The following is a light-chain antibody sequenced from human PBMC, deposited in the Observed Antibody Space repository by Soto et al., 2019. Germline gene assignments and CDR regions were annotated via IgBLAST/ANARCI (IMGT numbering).Light chain of an antibody. CDR3: SSYTSSSTYV. CDR2: EVS. J-gene: IGLJ1*01. V-gene: IGLV2-14*01. CDR1: SSDVGGYDY. Sequence: QSALTQPASVSGSPGQSLTISCTGTSSDVGGYDYVSWYQQYPGKAPKLMIYEVSHRPSGVSNRFSGSKSGNTASLTISGLQADDEADYYCSSYTSSSTYVFGTGTKVTVL.